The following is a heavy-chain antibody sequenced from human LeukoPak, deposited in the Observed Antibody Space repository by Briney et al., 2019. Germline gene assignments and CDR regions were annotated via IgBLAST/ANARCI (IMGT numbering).Heavy chain of an antibody. V-gene: IGHV3-9*01. CDR2: ISWNSGSI. CDR1: GFTFDDYA. J-gene: IGHJ4*02. Sequence: GRSLRLSCAASGFTFDDYAMHWVRQAPGKGLEWVSGISWNSGSIGYADSVKGRFTISRDNAKNSLYLQMNSLRVEDTALYYCARDDRESDWLGEEDYWGQGTLVTVS. D-gene: IGHD3-10*01. CDR3: ARDDRESDWLGEEDY.